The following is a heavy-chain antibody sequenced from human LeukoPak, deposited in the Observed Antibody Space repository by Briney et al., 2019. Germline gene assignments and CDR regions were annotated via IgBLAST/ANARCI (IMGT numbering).Heavy chain of an antibody. Sequence: SETLSLTCAVYGGSCSGYYWSWIRQPPGKGLEWIGEINHSGSTNYNPSLKSRVTISVDTSKNQFSLKLSSVTAADTAVYYCARGPINYYLNWFDPWGQGTLVTVSS. J-gene: IGHJ5*02. D-gene: IGHD3-10*01. CDR3: ARGPINYYLNWFDP. CDR2: INHSGST. CDR1: GGSCSGYY. V-gene: IGHV4-34*01.